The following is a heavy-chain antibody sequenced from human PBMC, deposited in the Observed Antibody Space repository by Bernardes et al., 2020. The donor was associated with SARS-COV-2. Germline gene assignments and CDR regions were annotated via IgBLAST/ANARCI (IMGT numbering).Heavy chain of an antibody. J-gene: IGHJ6*02. V-gene: IGHV1-18*01. D-gene: IGHD2-21*01. Sequence: ASVKVSCKASGYTFKNYGITWVRQAPGQGLEWMGWISTYNGNTNYAPKYEGRVTMTTDTSTTTAYMELRSLRSDDTAVYYCARVPHVMVVVFAIPDYSGMDVWGQGTTVTVSS. CDR2: ISTYNGNT. CDR3: ARVPHVMVVVFAIPDYSGMDV. CDR1: GYTFKNYG.